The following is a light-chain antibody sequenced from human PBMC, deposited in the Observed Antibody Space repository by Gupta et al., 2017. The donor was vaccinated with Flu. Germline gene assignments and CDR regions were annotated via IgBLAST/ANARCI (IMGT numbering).Light chain of an antibody. Sequence: RVTISCSGSSSKVGSNTVYWYQQLPGTAPKLLIYYNNQRSSWVPDRFSASKSGTSASLAISGLQADDEADYYCAAWDASLDGWVFGGGTKVTVL. CDR3: AAWDASLDGWV. V-gene: IGLV1-44*01. CDR1: SSKVGSNT. CDR2: YNN. J-gene: IGLJ3*02.